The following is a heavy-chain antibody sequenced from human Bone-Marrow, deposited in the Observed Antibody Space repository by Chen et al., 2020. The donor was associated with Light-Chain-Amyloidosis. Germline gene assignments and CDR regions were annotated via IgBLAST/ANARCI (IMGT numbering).Heavy chain of an antibody. CDR3: ARDSDCRSTSCYPLGTFDI. J-gene: IGHJ3*02. Sequence: EVQLVESGGGLVQPGGSLRLSCVASGFTFSSDWMHWVRQAPGKGLVWVSRINTDGSSTSYADSVKGRFTISRDNAKNTLFLQMSSLRADDTAVYYCARDSDCRSTSCYPLGTFDIWGQGTMVTVSS. CDR1: GFTFSSDW. V-gene: IGHV3-74*01. CDR2: INTDGSST. D-gene: IGHD2-2*01.